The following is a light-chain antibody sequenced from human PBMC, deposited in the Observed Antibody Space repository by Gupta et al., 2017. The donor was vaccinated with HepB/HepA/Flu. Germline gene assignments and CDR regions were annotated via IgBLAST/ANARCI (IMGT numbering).Light chain of an antibody. CDR3: EQRSSWVT. Sequence: IVLTQSPATLSLSPGERATLSCRASQSVSSYLAWYQQKPGQAPRLLIFDAANRATGIPARFSGSGEGTDFTLTSSSLEPEDSAVYYGEQRSSWVTFGQGTRLDIE. CDR1: QSVSSY. V-gene: IGKV3-11*01. CDR2: DAA. J-gene: IGKJ5*01.